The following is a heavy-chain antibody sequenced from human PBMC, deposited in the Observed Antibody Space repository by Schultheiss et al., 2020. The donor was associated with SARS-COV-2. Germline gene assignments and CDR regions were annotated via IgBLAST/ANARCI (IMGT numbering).Heavy chain of an antibody. CDR2: IYYSGST. Sequence: SETLSLICTVSGGSISSYYWSWIRQPPGKGLEWIGYIYYSGSTNYNPSLKSRVTISVETSKNQFSLKLSSVTAADTAVYYCARGYYDFWSGYYSYYYYMDVWGKGTTVTVSS. V-gene: IGHV4-59*12. D-gene: IGHD3-3*01. J-gene: IGHJ6*03. CDR3: ARGYYDFWSGYYSYYYYMDV. CDR1: GGSISSYY.